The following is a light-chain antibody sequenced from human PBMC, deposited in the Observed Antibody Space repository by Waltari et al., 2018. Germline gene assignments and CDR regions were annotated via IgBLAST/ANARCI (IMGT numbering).Light chain of an antibody. CDR3: AVWDDSLNGVV. V-gene: IGLV1-36*01. Sequence: QSVLTQPPSVSQAPRQRVTISCSGSSSNIGKNAVNWYQQLPGKAPNLLIYYDDLLPSGVPDRFSGSKSGTSASLAISGLQSEDEAYYYCAVWDDSLNGVVFGGGTKLTVL. J-gene: IGLJ2*01. CDR2: YDD. CDR1: SSNIGKNA.